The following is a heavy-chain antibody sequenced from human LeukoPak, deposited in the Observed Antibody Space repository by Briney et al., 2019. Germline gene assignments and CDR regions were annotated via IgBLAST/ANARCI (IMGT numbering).Heavy chain of an antibody. CDR3: ARGVILTGYKTFDY. V-gene: IGHV1-2*02. CDR1: GYTFSVYY. J-gene: IGHJ4*02. CDR2: VVPNSGAT. D-gene: IGHD3-9*01. Sequence: ASVKVSCKASGYTFSVYYIHWKRQAPGQGPEWMGWVVPNSGATNYAQKFQGRVTMTRDTSSSTVYMELSSLRSDDTAVYYCARGVILTGYKTFDYWGQGTLVTVSP.